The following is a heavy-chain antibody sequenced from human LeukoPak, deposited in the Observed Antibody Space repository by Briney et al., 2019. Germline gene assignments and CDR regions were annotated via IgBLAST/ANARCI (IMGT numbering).Heavy chain of an antibody. CDR2: IASDGGAK. CDR1: GFVFSRYG. J-gene: IGHJ4*02. CDR3: AREATWGQWYFDH. D-gene: IGHD6-19*01. Sequence: GRSLRLSCAASGFVFSRYGMHWVRQAPGKGLEWVSVIASDGGAKFYADSVKGRFTLSRDNPKNMFFLQMNLLTVEDTAIYYCAREATWGQWYFDHWGQGTPVTVSS. V-gene: IGHV3-30*03.